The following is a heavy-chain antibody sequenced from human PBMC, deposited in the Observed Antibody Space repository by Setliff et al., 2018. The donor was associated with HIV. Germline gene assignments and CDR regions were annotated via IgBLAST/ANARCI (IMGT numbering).Heavy chain of an antibody. CDR3: ARAPFLQFFRGSPYYFDY. CDR1: GYTFTGYY. D-gene: IGHD3-10*01. J-gene: IGHJ4*02. V-gene: IGHV7-4-1*02. Sequence: ASVKVSCKTSGYTFTGYYVHWVRQAPGQGLEWLGWINTKTGNPTYVQGFPGQFVFSLDTSVSTAYLEISSLKAEDTAVYYCARAPFLQFFRGSPYYFDYWGQGSLVTVSS. CDR2: INTKTGNP.